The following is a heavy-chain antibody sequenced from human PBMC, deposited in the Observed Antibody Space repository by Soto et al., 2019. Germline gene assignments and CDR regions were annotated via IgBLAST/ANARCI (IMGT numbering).Heavy chain of an antibody. J-gene: IGHJ3*02. V-gene: IGHV3-23*01. CDR3: GKDATSVNGVWDPFDM. CDR2: ISGSGGST. Sequence: GGSLRLSCAASGFTFSSYAMSWVRQAPGKGLKWVSAISGSGGSTYYADSVKGRFTISRDNSKNTLYLQMSSLRAEDTAVYYCGKDATSVNGVWDPFDMWGQGTEVTVSS. CDR1: GFTFSSYA. D-gene: IGHD2-8*01.